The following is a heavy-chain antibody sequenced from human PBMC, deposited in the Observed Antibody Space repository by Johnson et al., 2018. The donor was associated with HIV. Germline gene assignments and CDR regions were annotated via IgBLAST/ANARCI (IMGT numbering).Heavy chain of an antibody. CDR1: GFTFSDYY. CDR2: IYSGGST. CDR3: AKGHSSSWSRGAFDI. V-gene: IGHV3-66*02. J-gene: IGHJ3*02. D-gene: IGHD6-13*01. Sequence: VQLVESGGGVVQPGRSLRLSCAASGFTFSDYYMSWIRQAPGKGLEWVSVIYSGGSTYYADSVKGRFTISRDNSKKTLYLQMSRLRAEDTAVYYCAKGHSSSWSRGAFDIWGQGTMVTVSS.